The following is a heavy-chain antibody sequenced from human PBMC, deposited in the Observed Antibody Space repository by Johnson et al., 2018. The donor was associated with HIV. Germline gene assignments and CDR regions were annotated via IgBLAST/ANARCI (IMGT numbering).Heavy chain of an antibody. CDR2: ISSSGSTI. V-gene: IGHV3-11*04. Sequence: QVQLVESGGGLVKPGGSLRLSCAAPGFNFSDYYMSWIRQTPGKGLEWVSYISSSGSTIYYADSVKGRFTISRDNAKNSLYLQMNSLRAEDTAVYYCARDLLAAAGTRWLFDIWGQGTMVTVSS. J-gene: IGHJ3*02. D-gene: IGHD6-13*01. CDR3: ARDLLAAAGTRWLFDI. CDR1: GFNFSDYY.